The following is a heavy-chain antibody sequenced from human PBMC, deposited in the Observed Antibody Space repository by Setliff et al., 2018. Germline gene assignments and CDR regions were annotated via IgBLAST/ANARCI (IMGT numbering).Heavy chain of an antibody. D-gene: IGHD3-3*01. CDR1: GFSVSTFS. V-gene: IGHV3-7*01. J-gene: IGHJ5*02. CDR2: INEDGSAQ. CDR3: ARDVYDFRTGLGGP. Sequence: PGGSLRLSCAASGFSVSTFSMHWVRQTPVKGLEWVANINEDGSAQFYVDSVLGRFTISRDNAHGSLYLQMNSLRVEDTAVYFCARDVYDFRTGLGGPWGQGALVTVPQ.